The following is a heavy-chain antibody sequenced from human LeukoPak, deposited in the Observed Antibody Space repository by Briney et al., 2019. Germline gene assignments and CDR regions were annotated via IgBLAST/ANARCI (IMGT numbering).Heavy chain of an antibody. J-gene: IGHJ4*02. CDR1: GFILSSFD. D-gene: IGHD3-22*01. CDR2: IRYDGSDK. CDR3: AKDRGDYFDTSSHSFDS. Sequence: PGGSLRLSCAASGFILSSFDMHWVRQAPGKGLEWVASIRYDGSDKYYAYSVKGRFTVSRDNSQNTLYLQMSSLGTEDTAVYFCAKDRGDYFDTSSHSFDSWGQGTLVTVSS. V-gene: IGHV3-30*02.